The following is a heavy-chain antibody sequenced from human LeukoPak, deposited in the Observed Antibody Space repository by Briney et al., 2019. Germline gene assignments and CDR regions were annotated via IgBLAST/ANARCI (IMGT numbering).Heavy chain of an antibody. CDR2: IYPGDSDT. CDR3: ARALPKDTYYYYGMDV. V-gene: IGHV5-51*01. CDR1: GFNFTNSW. J-gene: IGHJ6*02. D-gene: IGHD2-15*01. Sequence: GESLKISSMGSGFNFTNSWIGWVRQMPGKGLEWIGIIYPGDSDTRYNPSFQGQVTISADKSINTAYLQWSSLKASDTAMFYCARALPKDTYYYYGMDVWGQGTTVTVSS.